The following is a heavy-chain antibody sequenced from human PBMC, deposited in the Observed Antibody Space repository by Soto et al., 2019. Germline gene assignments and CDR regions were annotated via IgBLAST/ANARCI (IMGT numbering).Heavy chain of an antibody. V-gene: IGHV4-4*07. CDR2: IYTSGST. CDR1: GGSISSYY. D-gene: IGHD1-26*01. J-gene: IGHJ4*02. CDR3: ARGRWELLRVYFDY. Sequence: PSETLSLTCTVSGGSISSYYWSWIRQPAGKGLEWIGRIYTSGSTNYNPSLKSRVTMSEDTSKNQSSLKLSSVTAADTAVYYCARGRWELLRVYFDYWGQGTLVTVSS.